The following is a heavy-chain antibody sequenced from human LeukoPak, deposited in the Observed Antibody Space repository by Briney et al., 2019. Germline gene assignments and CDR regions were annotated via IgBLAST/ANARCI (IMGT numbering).Heavy chain of an antibody. D-gene: IGHD3-9*01. CDR1: GGSISSYY. CDR3: ARAPYYDILTGSPYYYYYYMDV. J-gene: IGHJ6*03. V-gene: IGHV4-4*07. CDR2: IYTSGST. Sequence: PSETLSLTCTVSGGSISSYYWSWIRQPAGKGLEWIGRIYTSGSTNYNPSLKSRVTMSVDTSKNQFSLKLSSVTAADTAVYYCARAPYYDILTGSPYYYYYYMDVWGKGTTVTISS.